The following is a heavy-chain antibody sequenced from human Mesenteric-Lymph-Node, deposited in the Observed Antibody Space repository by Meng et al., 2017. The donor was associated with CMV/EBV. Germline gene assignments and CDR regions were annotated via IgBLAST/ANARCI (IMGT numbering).Heavy chain of an antibody. Sequence: GKALRYNFTSYEINGVRQATGQVREWMGWTNTKSGNTGYAEKFEGSVTMTRNTSISTAYMELSSLRSEDTAVYYCARSMVRGAPAYWGQGTLVTVSS. CDR3: ARSMVRGAPAY. V-gene: IGHV1-8*01. J-gene: IGHJ4*02. CDR1: RYNFTSYE. D-gene: IGHD3-10*01. CDR2: TNTKSGNT.